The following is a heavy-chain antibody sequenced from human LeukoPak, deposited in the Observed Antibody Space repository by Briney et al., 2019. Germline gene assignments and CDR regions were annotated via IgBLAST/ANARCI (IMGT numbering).Heavy chain of an antibody. D-gene: IGHD1-20*01. CDR2: ISAYNGNT. J-gene: IGHJ3*02. V-gene: IGHV1-18*01. Sequence: GASVKVSCKASGYTFTSYGISWVRQAPGQGLEWMGWISAYNGNTNYAQKLQGRVTMTTDTSTSTAYMELRSLRSDDTAVYYCARAPGRYNWNDDAFDIWGQGTMVTVSS. CDR1: GYTFTSYG. CDR3: ARAPGRYNWNDDAFDI.